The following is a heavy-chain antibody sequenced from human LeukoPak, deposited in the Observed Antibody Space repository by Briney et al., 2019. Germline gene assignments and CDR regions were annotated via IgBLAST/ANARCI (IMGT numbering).Heavy chain of an antibody. J-gene: IGHJ4*02. D-gene: IGHD6-19*01. Sequence: SETLSLTCAVYGGSFSGYYWSWIRQPPGKGLEWIGEINHSGSTNYNPSLKSRVTISVDTSKNQFSLKLSSVTAADTAVYYCARSGSGWAGTLLDNWGQGTLVTVSS. V-gene: IGHV4-34*01. CDR1: GGSFSGYY. CDR3: ARSGSGWAGTLLDN. CDR2: INHSGST.